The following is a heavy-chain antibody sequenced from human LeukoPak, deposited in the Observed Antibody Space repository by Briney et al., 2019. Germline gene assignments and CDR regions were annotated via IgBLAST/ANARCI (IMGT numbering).Heavy chain of an antibody. V-gene: IGHV1-8*02. CDR1: GYTFTSYD. Sequence: ASVKVSCKASGYTFTSYDINWVRQATGQGLEWMGWMNPNSGNTGYAQKFQGRVTMTRDTSISTAYMELSRLRSDDTAVYYCARRFWSGYSDYWGQGTLVTVSS. CDR3: ARRFWSGYSDY. D-gene: IGHD3-3*01. CDR2: MNPNSGNT. J-gene: IGHJ4*02.